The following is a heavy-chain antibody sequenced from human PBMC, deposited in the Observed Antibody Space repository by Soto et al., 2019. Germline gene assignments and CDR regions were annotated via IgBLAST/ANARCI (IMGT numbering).Heavy chain of an antibody. D-gene: IGHD2-21*01. CDR1: CGSIISYY. V-gene: IGHV4-4*07. Sequence: PSETLSLTCTFSCGSIISYYWTWVRQPAGKGLEWIGRIYNSGDTNYNPSLKSRVTMSVDASKNQFSLKLSSVTAADTAVYYCARVLIEGFDPWGQGTLVTVSS. CDR2: IYNSGDT. CDR3: ARVLIEGFDP. J-gene: IGHJ5*02.